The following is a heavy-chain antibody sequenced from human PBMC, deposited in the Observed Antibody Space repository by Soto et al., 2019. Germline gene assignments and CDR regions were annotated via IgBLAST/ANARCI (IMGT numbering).Heavy chain of an antibody. CDR2: ISSRSSTI. D-gene: IGHD6-13*01. Sequence: EVQLVESGGGFVQPGGSLRGSCAASGFTFSTHSMNWVRQAPGKGLEWVSYISSRSSTIYYADSVKGRFTSSRDNARNSLYLQMNSLRDEDTAVYYCASQYSSSWYVNYWGQGTLVTVSS. V-gene: IGHV3-48*02. CDR3: ASQYSSSWYVNY. CDR1: GFTFSTHS. J-gene: IGHJ4*02.